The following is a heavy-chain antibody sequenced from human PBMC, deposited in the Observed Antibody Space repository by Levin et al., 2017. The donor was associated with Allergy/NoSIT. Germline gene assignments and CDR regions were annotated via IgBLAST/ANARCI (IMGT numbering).Heavy chain of an antibody. CDR3: AGSGYCSSTSGLYFDY. V-gene: IGHV4-31*02. Sequence: SQTLSLTCTVSGGSISSGGYYWSWIRQHPGKGLEWIGYIYYSGSTYYNPSLKSRVTISVDTSKNQFSLKLSSVTAADTAVYYCAGSGYCSSTSGLYFDYWGQGTLVTVSS. CDR2: IYYSGST. D-gene: IGHD2-2*03. CDR1: GGSISSGGYY. J-gene: IGHJ4*02.